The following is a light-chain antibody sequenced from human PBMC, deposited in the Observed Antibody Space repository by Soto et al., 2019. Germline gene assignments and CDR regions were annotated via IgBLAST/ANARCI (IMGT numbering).Light chain of an antibody. Sequence: DIQMTQSPSSLSASVGDRVTITCRASQSISSYLNWYQQKPGKAPKLLIYAASCLQSGVPSRFSGSGSGTDFTLTISSLQPEDFATYYCQQSYSTPPTFGQGTKVEIK. J-gene: IGKJ1*01. CDR3: QQSYSTPPT. V-gene: IGKV1-39*01. CDR1: QSISSY. CDR2: AAS.